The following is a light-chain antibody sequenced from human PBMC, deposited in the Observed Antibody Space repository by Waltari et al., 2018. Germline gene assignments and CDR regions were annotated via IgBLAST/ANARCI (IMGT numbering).Light chain of an antibody. CDR3: QQYYTTPPYT. V-gene: IGKV4-1*01. Sequence: IVMTQSPDSLAVSLGERATIHCKSSQSVLHSSNNKNYLAWYQQKPGQPPQLLIYLASTRESGVPDRFSGSGSGTDFTLTISSLQAEDVAVYYCQQYYTTPPYTFGQGTKLEI. CDR1: QSVLHSSNNKNY. CDR2: LAS. J-gene: IGKJ2*01.